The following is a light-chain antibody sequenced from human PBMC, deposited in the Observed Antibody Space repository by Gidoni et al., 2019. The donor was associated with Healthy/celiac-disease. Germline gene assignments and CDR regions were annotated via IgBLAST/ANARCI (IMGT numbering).Light chain of an antibody. CDR3: QQRSNWPPFT. V-gene: IGKV3-11*01. CDR1: QSVSSY. J-gene: IGKJ4*01. CDR2: DAS. Sequence: EIVLTQSPATLSLSPRERATLACRASQSVSSYLAWYQQKPGQAPRLLIYDASNRATGIPARFSGSGSGTDFTLTISSLEPEDFAVYYCQQRSNWPPFTFGGGTKVEIK.